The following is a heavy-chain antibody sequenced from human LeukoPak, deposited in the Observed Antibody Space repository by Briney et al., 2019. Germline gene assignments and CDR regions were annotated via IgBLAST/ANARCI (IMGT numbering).Heavy chain of an antibody. V-gene: IGHV4-59*02. J-gene: IGHJ4*02. CDR1: GDSVASYY. D-gene: IGHD3-10*01. CDR2: IFYGGDI. Sequence: SETLSLTCTVSGDSVASYYWSWIRQPPGKSLEWIGYIFYGGDINYNPSLKSRVTMSVDTSKNQFSLKLSSVTAADTAVYYCARDPDASGAGYWGQGTLVTVSS. CDR3: ARDPDASGAGY.